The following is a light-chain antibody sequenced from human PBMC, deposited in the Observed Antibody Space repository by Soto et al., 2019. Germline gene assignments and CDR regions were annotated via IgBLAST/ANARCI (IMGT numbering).Light chain of an antibody. Sequence: DIVMTQSPLSLPVTPGEPASISCRSGQSLLHSNGFNYLDWYLQKPGQSPQVLIYLGSHRASGVPDRFSGSGSGTDFTLKISRVEAEDVGVYYCMQALQTPYTFGQGTKLEIK. CDR2: LGS. CDR1: QSLLHSNGFNY. J-gene: IGKJ2*01. CDR3: MQALQTPYT. V-gene: IGKV2-28*01.